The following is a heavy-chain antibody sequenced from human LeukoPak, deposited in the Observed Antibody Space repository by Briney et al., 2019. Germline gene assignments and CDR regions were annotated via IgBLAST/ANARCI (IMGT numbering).Heavy chain of an antibody. CDR3: ARDDKWAFDY. J-gene: IGHJ4*02. Sequence: PGGSLRLSCAAPGFTFANYAMNWFRHTPGKGLEWLSYISSTNAIYYADSVKGRFTISRDNAKESLYLQMNSLRAEDTAVYYCARDDKWAFDYWGQGTLVTVSS. V-gene: IGHV3-69-1*02. CDR2: ISSTNAI. D-gene: IGHD1-26*01. CDR1: GFTFANYA.